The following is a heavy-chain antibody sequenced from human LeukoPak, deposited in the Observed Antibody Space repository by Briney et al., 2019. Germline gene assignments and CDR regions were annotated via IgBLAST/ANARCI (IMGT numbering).Heavy chain of an antibody. CDR3: ARGGPAADPYYFDY. V-gene: IGHV4-34*01. CDR1: GGSFSGYY. J-gene: IGHJ4*02. Sequence: SETLSLTCAVYGGSFSGYYWSWIRQPPGKGLEWIGEINHSGSTNYNPSLKSRVTISVDTSKNQFSLKLSSVTAADMAVYYCARGGPAADPYYFDYWGQGTLVTVSS. CDR2: INHSGST. D-gene: IGHD2-2*01.